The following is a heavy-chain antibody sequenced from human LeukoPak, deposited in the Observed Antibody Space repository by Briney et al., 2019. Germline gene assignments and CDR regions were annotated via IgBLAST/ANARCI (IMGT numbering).Heavy chain of an antibody. V-gene: IGHV1-24*01. CDR2: FDPEDGET. CDR1: GYTLTELS. J-gene: IGHJ5*02. D-gene: IGHD3-9*01. Sequence: ASVKVSCKVSGYTLTELSMHWVRQAPGKGLEWMGGFDPEDGETIYAQKFQGRVTMTRDTSTSTVYMELSSLRSEDTAVYYCASAYYDILTGLGPNWFDPWGQGTLVTVSS. CDR3: ASAYYDILTGLGPNWFDP.